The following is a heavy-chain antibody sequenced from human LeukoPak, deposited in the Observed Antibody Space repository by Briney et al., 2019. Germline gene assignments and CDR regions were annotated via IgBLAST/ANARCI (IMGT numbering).Heavy chain of an antibody. D-gene: IGHD2-2*01. V-gene: IGHV3-23*01. J-gene: IGHJ3*02. CDR2: ISGSGGTT. Sequence: GGSLRLSCAASGFTFSTYAMSWVRQAPGKGLEWVSAISGSGGTTYNADSVKGRFTISRDNSKNTLYLQMNSLRAEDTAVYYCAKDALPAALPYAFDIWGQGTMVTVSS. CDR3: AKDALPAALPYAFDI. CDR1: GFTFSTYA.